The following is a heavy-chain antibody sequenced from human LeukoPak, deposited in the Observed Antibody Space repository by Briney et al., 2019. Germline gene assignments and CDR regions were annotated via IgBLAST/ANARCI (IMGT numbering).Heavy chain of an antibody. D-gene: IGHD3-10*01. CDR3: AKGRGVRGVIDPYYYYGMDV. V-gene: IGHV1-2*02. J-gene: IGHJ6*02. CDR2: INPNSGGT. Sequence: ASVKVSYKASGYTFTGYYMHWVRQAPGQGLEWMGWINPNSGGTNYAQKFQGRVTMTRDTSISTAYMELSRLRSEDTAVYYCAKGRGVRGVIDPYYYYGMDVWGQGTTVTVSS. CDR1: GYTFTGYY.